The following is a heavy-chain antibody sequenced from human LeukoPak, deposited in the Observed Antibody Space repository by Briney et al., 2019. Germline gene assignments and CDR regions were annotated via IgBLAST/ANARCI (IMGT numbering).Heavy chain of an antibody. CDR1: GGSISSYY. Sequence: PSETLSLTCTVSGGSISSYYWSWIRQPPGEGLEWIGYIYYSGSTNYNPSLKSRVTISVDTSKNQFSLKLSSVTAADTAVYYCARVTHYYGSGSYLLDPWGQGTLVTVSS. CDR2: IYYSGST. CDR3: ARVTHYYGSGSYLLDP. D-gene: IGHD3-10*01. V-gene: IGHV4-59*01. J-gene: IGHJ5*02.